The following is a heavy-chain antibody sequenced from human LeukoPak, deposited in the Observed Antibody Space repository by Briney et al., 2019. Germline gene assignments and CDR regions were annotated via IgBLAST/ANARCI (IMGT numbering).Heavy chain of an antibody. J-gene: IGHJ4*02. V-gene: IGHV1-46*01. CDR2: INSSGGST. Sequence: GASVKVSCMASGYTFTSYYMHWVRQAPGQGLEWMGIINSSGGSTSYAQKFQGRVTMTRDTSTSTVYMELSSLRSEDTAVYYCARDAYPQGFDYWGQGTLVTVSS. CDR3: ARDAYPQGFDY. D-gene: IGHD2-2*01. CDR1: GYTFTSYY.